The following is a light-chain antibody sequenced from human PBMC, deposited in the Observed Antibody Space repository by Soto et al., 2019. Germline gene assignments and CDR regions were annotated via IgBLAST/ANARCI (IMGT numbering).Light chain of an antibody. V-gene: IGKV1-5*01. CDR3: QQYDNYPLT. Sequence: DIQMTQSPATLSASVGDRVTITCRASQSVRSWLAWYQQKPGTAPKLLIFEASRLESGVPSRFSGSGSGTEFTLTISSLQPDDFATYYCQQYDNYPLTFGEGTKVDIK. J-gene: IGKJ4*01. CDR2: EAS. CDR1: QSVRSW.